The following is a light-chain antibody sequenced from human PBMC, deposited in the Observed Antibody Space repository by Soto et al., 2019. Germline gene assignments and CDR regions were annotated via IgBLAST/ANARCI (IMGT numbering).Light chain of an antibody. J-gene: IGKJ1*01. V-gene: IGKV3-20*01. CDR3: QQYGRPWT. Sequence: EIVLTQSPGTLSLSPGERATLSCRASQSVYSSLLAWYQHKPGQTPRLLIYGAFSRATGIPDRFSGSGSRTDFTLTISRLEPEDFAVYYCQQYGRPWTFGQGTKVEVK. CDR1: QSVYSSL. CDR2: GAF.